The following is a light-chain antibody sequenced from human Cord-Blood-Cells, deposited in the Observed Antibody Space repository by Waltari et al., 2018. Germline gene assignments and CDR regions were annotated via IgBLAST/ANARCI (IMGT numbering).Light chain of an antibody. J-gene: IGLJ3*02. CDR2: DVS. V-gene: IGLV2-11*01. Sequence: QSALTQPRSVSGSPGQSVTISCTGTSSDVGGYNYVSWYQQHPGKAPKLMIYDVSKRPSGVPDRFSGSKSGNTDSLTISGLQAEDEADYYCCSYAGSYTPMVFGGGTKLTVL. CDR3: CSYAGSYTPMV. CDR1: SSDVGGYNY.